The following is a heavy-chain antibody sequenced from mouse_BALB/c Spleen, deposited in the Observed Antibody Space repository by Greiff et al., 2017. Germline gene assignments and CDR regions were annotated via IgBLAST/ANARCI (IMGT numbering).Heavy chain of an antibody. CDR3: ARVEGDGYYFAY. V-gene: IGHV3-6*02. D-gene: IGHD2-3*01. CDR1: GYSITSGYY. J-gene: IGHJ3*01. CDR2: ISYDGSN. Sequence: EVQLQQSGPGLVKPSQSLSLTCSVTGYSITSGYYWNWIRQFPGNKLEWMGYISYDGSNNYNPSLKNRISITRDTSKNQFFLKLNSVTTEDTATYYCARVEGDGYYFAYWGQGTLVTVSA.